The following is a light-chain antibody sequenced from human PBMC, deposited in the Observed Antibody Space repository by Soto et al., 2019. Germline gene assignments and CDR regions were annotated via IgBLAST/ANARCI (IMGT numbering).Light chain of an antibody. CDR3: QHRRNWPWT. Sequence: EIVLTQSPATLSLSPGERATLSCRASQSVSTYLGWYQQKPGQAPRLLIYDASNRATGIPGRFSGSGSGTDFTLTISSLEPEDFAVYYCQHRRNWPWTFGQGTKMEVK. CDR1: QSVSTY. J-gene: IGKJ1*01. V-gene: IGKV3-11*01. CDR2: DAS.